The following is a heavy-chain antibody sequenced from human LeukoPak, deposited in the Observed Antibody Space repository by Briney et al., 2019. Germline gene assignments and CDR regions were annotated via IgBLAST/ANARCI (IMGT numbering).Heavy chain of an antibody. Sequence: SETLSLTCAVSGDFISSSDWWSWVRQAPGKGLGWIGEIHESGSTNCNPSLKSRVTISIDKSKNQVSLKLSSVTAADTAVYYCARRGYGGTYYFDYWGQGTLVTVSS. CDR2: IHESGST. V-gene: IGHV4-4*02. CDR1: GDFISSSDW. CDR3: ARRGYGGTYYFDY. D-gene: IGHD4-23*01. J-gene: IGHJ4*02.